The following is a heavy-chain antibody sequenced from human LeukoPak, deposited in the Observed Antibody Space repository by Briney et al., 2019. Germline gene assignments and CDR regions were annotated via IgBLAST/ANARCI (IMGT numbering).Heavy chain of an antibody. CDR2: INPNSGGT. CDR1: GYTFTSYG. Sequence: ASVKVSCKASGYTFTSYGISWVRQAPGQGLEWMGRINPNSGGTNYAQKFQGRVTMTRDTSISTAYMELSRLRSDDTAVYYCASTPLKWLGISWGQGTLVTVSS. V-gene: IGHV1-2*06. J-gene: IGHJ4*02. D-gene: IGHD5-12*01. CDR3: ASTPLKWLGIS.